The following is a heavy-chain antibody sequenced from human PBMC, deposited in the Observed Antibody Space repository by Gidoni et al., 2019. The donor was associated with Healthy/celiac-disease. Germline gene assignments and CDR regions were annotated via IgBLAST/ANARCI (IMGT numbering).Heavy chain of an antibody. CDR1: GSTFSSYA. J-gene: IGHJ4*02. CDR2: ISGSGGST. V-gene: IGHV3-23*01. D-gene: IGHD6-19*01. Sequence: EVQLLESGGGLVQPGGSLRLSCAASGSTFSSYARSWVRQAPGKGLEWVSAISGSGGSTYYADSVKGRFTISRDNSKNTLYLQMNSLRAEDTAVYYCAKMGWDSSGWIEENYWGQGTLVTVSS. CDR3: AKMGWDSSGWIEENY.